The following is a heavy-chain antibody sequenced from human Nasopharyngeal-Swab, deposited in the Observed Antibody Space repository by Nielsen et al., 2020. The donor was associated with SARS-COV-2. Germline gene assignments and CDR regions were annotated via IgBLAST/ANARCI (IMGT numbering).Heavy chain of an antibody. J-gene: IGHJ3*01. Sequence: GESLKISCEASGLTLRTYYMHWVRQAPGKGPVWVSHTDNDGSTTTYADSVKGRFTISRDNAKNTLYLQMNSLRVEDTAVYYCVRGGLQHAFDLWGPGTIVTVSS. CDR3: VRGGLQHAFDL. D-gene: IGHD1-1*01. CDR1: GLTLRTYY. V-gene: IGHV3-74*01. CDR2: TDNDGSTT.